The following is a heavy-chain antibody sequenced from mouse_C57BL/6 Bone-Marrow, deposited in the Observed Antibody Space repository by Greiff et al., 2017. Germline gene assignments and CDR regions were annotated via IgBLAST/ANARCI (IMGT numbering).Heavy chain of an antibody. J-gene: IGHJ4*01. V-gene: IGHV1-53*01. CDR2: INPSNGGT. CDR3: ARRGARGSYYAMDY. D-gene: IGHD3-1*01. Sequence: VKLQQPGTELVPPGASAPLCCPSSFSPFPLSFIHFFKHSPGQGLEWIGNINPSNGGTNYNEKFKSKATLTVDKSSSTAYMQLSSLTSEDSAVYYCARRGARGSYYAMDYWGQGTSVTVSS. CDR1: FSPFPLSF.